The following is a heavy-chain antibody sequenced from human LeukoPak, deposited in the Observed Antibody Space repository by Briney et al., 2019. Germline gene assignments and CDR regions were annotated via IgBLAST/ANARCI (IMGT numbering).Heavy chain of an antibody. J-gene: IGHJ4*02. V-gene: IGHV3-48*02. CDR3: ARDQGRLPPDILEPFDY. D-gene: IGHD1-1*01. Sequence: GRSLRLSCAASGFTFRSFVMHWVRQAPGKGLEWVSYISSSSSTIYYADSVKGRFTISRDNAKNLLYLQMNSLRDEDTAVYYCARDQGRLPPDILEPFDYWGQGTLVTVSS. CDR1: GFTFRSFV. CDR2: ISSSSSTI.